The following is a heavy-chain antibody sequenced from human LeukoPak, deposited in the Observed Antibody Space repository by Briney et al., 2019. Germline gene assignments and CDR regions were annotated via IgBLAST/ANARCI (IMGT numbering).Heavy chain of an antibody. J-gene: IGHJ4*02. Sequence: SETLSLTCTVSGGSISSGSYYWSWIRQPAGKGLEWIGRIYTSGSTNYNPSLKSRVTISVDTSKNQFSLKLSSVTAAETVVYYCARDRDYGRYFVYWGQGSLVTVSS. CDR3: ARDRDYGRYFVY. CDR1: GGSISSGSYY. CDR2: IYTSGST. V-gene: IGHV4-61*02. D-gene: IGHD4-17*01.